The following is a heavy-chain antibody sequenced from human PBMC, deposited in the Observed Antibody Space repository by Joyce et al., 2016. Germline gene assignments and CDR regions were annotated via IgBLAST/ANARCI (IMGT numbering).Heavy chain of an antibody. J-gene: IGHJ4*02. Sequence: EVQLVESGGGLVQPGGSLRLSCAASGFTFSTYAMNWVRQAPGKGMELVSYVSSSSDTIYYADSVKGRFTISRDNAKNSLYLHMNSLRDEDTAVYYCARDLWLVPVSSYYFDYWGQGTLVTVSS. CDR2: VSSSSDTI. D-gene: IGHD6-19*01. V-gene: IGHV3-48*02. CDR1: GFTFSTYA. CDR3: ARDLWLVPVSSYYFDY.